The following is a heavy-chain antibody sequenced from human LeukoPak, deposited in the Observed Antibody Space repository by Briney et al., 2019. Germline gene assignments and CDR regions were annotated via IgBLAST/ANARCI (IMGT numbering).Heavy chain of an antibody. CDR3: ARLRYYAMDV. J-gene: IGHJ6*02. V-gene: IGHV3-48*01. CDR2: ISSSSRTI. Sequence: GGSLRLSCAASGFTFSSYSMNWVRQAPGKGLEWVSYISSSSRTISYADSVKGRFTISRDNAKNSLYLQMNSLRAEDTAVYYCARLRYYAMDVWGQGNTVTASS. CDR1: GFTFSSYS.